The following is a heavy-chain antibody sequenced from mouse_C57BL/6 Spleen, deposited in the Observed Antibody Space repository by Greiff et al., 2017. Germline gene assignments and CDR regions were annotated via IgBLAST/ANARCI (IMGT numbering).Heavy chain of an antibody. D-gene: IGHD1-3*01. V-gene: IGHV1-74*01. J-gene: IGHJ4*01. CDR1: GYTFTTYS. Sequence: QVQLKQPGAELVKPGASVKVSCKASGYTFTTYSMHWVKQRPGQGLEWIGRIHPSDGDTNYNQKFKGKATLTVDKSSSTAYMQLSSLTSEDSAVYYCAIKSKGYAMDYWGQGTSVTVSS. CDR2: IHPSDGDT. CDR3: AIKSKGYAMDY.